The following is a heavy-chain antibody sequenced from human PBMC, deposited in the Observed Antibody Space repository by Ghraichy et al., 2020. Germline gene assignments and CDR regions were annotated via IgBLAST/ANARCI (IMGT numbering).Heavy chain of an antibody. D-gene: IGHD3-3*01. J-gene: IGHJ6*02. CDR2: ISSSGSTI. V-gene: IGHV3-48*03. CDR3: ARAGSTSYDFWSGYYDYYYYGMDV. CDR1: GFTFSSYE. Sequence: GGSLRLSCAASGFTFSSYEMNWVRQAPGKGLEWVSYISSSGSTIYYADSVKGRFTISRDNAKNSLYLQMNSLRAEDTAVYYCARAGSTSYDFWSGYYDYYYYGMDVWGQGTTVTVSS.